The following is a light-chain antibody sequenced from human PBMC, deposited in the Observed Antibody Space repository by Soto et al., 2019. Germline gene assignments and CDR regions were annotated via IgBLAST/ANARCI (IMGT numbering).Light chain of an antibody. J-gene: IGKJ1*01. CDR3: QQYETYWS. CDR2: KAS. CDR1: QSISNW. V-gene: IGKV1-5*03. Sequence: DIQMTQSPSTLSASVGDRITITCRASQSISNWLAWYHQKSGKAPNVLIYKASRLESGVPSRFSGSGAGTEFTPTISRLQPDDFASYYYQQYETYWSFGQGTKVEIK.